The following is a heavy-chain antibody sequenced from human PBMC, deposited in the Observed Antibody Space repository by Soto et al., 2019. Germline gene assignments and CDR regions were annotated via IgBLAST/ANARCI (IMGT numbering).Heavy chain of an antibody. V-gene: IGHV1-18*01. CDR2: ISAYNGNT. J-gene: IGHJ4*02. CDR3: ARSVGLDDSSGYEAATQLIFDY. D-gene: IGHD3-22*01. Sequence: ASVKVSCKASGYTFTSYGISWVRQAPGQGLEWMGWISAYNGNTNYAQKLQGRVTMTTDTSTSTAYMELRSLRSDDTAVYYCARSVGLDDSSGYEAATQLIFDYWGQGTLVTV. CDR1: GYTFTSYG.